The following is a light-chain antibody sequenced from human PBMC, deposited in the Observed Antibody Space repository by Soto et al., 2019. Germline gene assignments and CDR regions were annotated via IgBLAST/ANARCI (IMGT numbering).Light chain of an antibody. CDR3: QQFGTPPWT. CDR2: AMS. Sequence: EIVMTQSPGTLSLSPGERATLSFRASQDVLNNYLAWFQQKPGQAPRLLISAMSTRASGIPDRFSGSGSGTHFNLTISRLEPEDFAVYYCQQFGTPPWTFGQGTKVDIK. J-gene: IGKJ1*01. V-gene: IGKV3-20*01. CDR1: QDVLNNY.